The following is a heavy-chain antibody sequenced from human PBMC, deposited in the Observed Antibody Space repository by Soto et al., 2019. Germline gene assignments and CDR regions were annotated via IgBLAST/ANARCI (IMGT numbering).Heavy chain of an antibody. V-gene: IGHV3-7*04. D-gene: IGHD5-18*01. CDR2: IKQDGSEI. CDR3: ASERDTAMVTRFDY. J-gene: IGHJ4*01. CDR1: GFTFSSYW. Sequence: EVQLVESGVGLVQPGGSLRLSCAASGFTFSSYWMSWVRQAPGKGLEWLANIKQDGSEIYYVDSVKGRFTISRDNAKNTLYLQMNTLRADDTAVYYCASERDTAMVTRFDYWGHGTLVTVSS.